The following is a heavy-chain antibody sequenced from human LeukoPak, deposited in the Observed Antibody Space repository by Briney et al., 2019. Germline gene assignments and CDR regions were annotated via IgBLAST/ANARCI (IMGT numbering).Heavy chain of an antibody. CDR3: AKDLWIQLWLLDY. Sequence: GGSLRLSCAASGFSFSNYAMHWVRQAPGKGLEWVAFIRYDGSNKYYADSVKGRFTISRDNSKNTLYLQMNSLRAEDTAVYYCAKDLWIQLWLLDYWGQGTLVTVSS. CDR2: IRYDGSNK. CDR1: GFSFSNYA. V-gene: IGHV3-30*02. J-gene: IGHJ4*02. D-gene: IGHD5-18*01.